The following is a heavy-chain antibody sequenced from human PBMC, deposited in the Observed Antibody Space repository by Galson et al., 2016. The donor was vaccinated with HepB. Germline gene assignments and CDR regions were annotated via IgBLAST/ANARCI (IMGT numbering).Heavy chain of an antibody. V-gene: IGHV1-69*13. Sequence: SVKVSCKDHGGTFRSYGLHWVREAPGQGLEWMGGIIPIFATANYAQKFQGRVTITADESTSTGYMELRSLTFEDTGIYYCAKMAGAARGAFDFWGQGTMVTVS. CDR2: IIPIFATA. D-gene: IGHD6-25*01. CDR3: AKMAGAARGAFDF. J-gene: IGHJ3*01. CDR1: GGTFRSYG.